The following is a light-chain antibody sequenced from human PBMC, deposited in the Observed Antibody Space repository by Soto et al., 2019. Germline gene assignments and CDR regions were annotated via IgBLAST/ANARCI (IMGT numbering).Light chain of an antibody. CDR2: DAS. CDR3: QEYTTYA. V-gene: IGKV1-5*01. J-gene: IGKJ2*01. CDR1: QSIGHW. Sequence: DIQLTQSPSTLCAYVGDRVNITCRASQSIGHWLAWYQQRPGKAPDLLISDASTLATGAPSRFSGSGSGTEFTLTISSLQTDDSVTYFCQEYTTYAFGPGTKVDIK.